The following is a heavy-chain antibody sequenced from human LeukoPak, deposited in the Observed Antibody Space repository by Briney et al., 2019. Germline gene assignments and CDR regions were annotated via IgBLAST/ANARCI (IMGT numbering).Heavy chain of an antibody. D-gene: IGHD3-10*01. CDR3: ARGPYGSGSYY. J-gene: IGHJ4*02. V-gene: IGHV4-30-4*01. Sequence: SQTLSLTCTVSGGSISSGDYYWSWIRQPPGTGLEWIGYIYYSGTTYYNPSLKSRVTISVDTSKNQFSLKLTSVTAADTAVYFCARGPYGSGSYYWGQGTLVTVSS. CDR1: GGSISSGDYY. CDR2: IYYSGTT.